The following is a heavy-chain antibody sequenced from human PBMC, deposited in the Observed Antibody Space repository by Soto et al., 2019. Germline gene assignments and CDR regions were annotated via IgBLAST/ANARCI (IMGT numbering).Heavy chain of an antibody. CDR2: IYYSGST. Sequence: QVQLQESDPGLVKPSQTLSLSCAVSGDSVTSAGYFWSWIRHHPGKGLEWIGYIYYSGSTFYSPSIKSRISISLDTSKNQFSLKVRSVKAADTAIYYCTLLRGVRHYYYNYYMDVWGKGTTVTVSS. V-gene: IGHV4-31*11. CDR1: GDSVTSAGYF. D-gene: IGHD3-10*01. J-gene: IGHJ6*03. CDR3: TLLRGVRHYYYNYYMDV.